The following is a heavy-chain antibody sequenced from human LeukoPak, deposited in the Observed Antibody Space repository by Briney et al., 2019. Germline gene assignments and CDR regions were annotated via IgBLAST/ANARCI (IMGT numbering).Heavy chain of an antibody. CDR3: ASLIVGATSFGMLDY. CDR2: IYYSGST. D-gene: IGHD1-26*01. Sequence: PSETLSLTCTVSGGSISSHYWSWIRQPPGKGLEWIGYIYYSGSTNYNPSLKSRVTISVDTSKNQFSLKLSSVTAADTAVYYCASLIVGATSFGMLDYWGQGTLVTVSS. CDR1: GGSISSHY. V-gene: IGHV4-59*11. J-gene: IGHJ4*02.